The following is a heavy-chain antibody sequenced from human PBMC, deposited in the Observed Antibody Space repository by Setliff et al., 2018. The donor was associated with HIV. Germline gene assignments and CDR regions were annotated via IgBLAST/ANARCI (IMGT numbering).Heavy chain of an antibody. CDR3: ARHRYYYGSGTYSGRFDF. CDR2: IFYSGST. V-gene: IGHV4-39*01. Sequence: SQTLSLTCPVSRGSISSTNYYWGWIRQPPGKGLEWIGSIFYSGSTHYNPSLKSRVTISVDTTKIQFSLKLSSVTAADTAVYYCARHRYYYGSGTYSGRFDFWGQGALVTVSS. J-gene: IGHJ4*02. D-gene: IGHD3-10*01. CDR1: RGSISSTNYY.